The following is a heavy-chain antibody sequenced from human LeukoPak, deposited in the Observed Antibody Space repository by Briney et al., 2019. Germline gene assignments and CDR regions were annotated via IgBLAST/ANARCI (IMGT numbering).Heavy chain of an antibody. D-gene: IGHD2-21*01. V-gene: IGHV1-18*01. CDR3: ARTQDVTYHYYYMDV. Sequence: ASVKVSCKASGYTFTSYGISWVRQAPGQGLEWVGWISAYNGNTNYAQKVQGRVTMTINTSTSTAYMELRSLRSDDTAVYYCARTQDVTYHYYYMDVWGKGTMVTVS. J-gene: IGHJ6*03. CDR2: ISAYNGNT. CDR1: GYTFTSYG.